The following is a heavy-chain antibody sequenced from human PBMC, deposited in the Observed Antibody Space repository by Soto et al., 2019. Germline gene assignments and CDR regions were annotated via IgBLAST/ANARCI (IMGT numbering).Heavy chain of an antibody. CDR2: IFSNDEK. J-gene: IGHJ3*01. CDR1: GFSLSNARMG. V-gene: IGHV2-26*01. CDR3: ARLGSGWDLHAFDL. Sequence: QVTLKESGPVLVKPTETLTLTCTVSGFSLSNARMGVSWIRQPPGKALEWLAHIFSNDEKSYSTSLKRRLTIPKDPSKSPVVLPMTNMDPVDTATYYCARLGSGWDLHAFDLWGQGTMVTVSS. D-gene: IGHD6-19*01.